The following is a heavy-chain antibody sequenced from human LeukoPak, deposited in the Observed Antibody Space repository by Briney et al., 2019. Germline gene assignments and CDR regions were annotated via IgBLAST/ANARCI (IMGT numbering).Heavy chain of an antibody. Sequence: SETLSLTCTVSGGSISSSSYYWGWIRQPPGKGLEWIGSIYYSGSTYYNPSLKSRVTISVDTSKNQFSLKLSSVTAADTAVYYCARDDSGIAAAGISFDYWGQGTLVTVSS. D-gene: IGHD6-13*01. J-gene: IGHJ4*02. CDR1: GGSISSSSYY. V-gene: IGHV4-39*07. CDR2: IYYSGST. CDR3: ARDDSGIAAAGISFDY.